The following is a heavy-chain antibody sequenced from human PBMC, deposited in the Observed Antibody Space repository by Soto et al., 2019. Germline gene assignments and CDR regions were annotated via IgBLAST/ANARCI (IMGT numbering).Heavy chain of an antibody. V-gene: IGHV3-9*01. CDR3: ARDYGYDSSGYLFDY. CDR2: ISWNSGSI. J-gene: IGHJ4*02. D-gene: IGHD3-22*01. CDR1: GFTFDDYA. Sequence: EVQLVESGGGLVQPGKSLRLSCAASGFTFDDYAMHWVRQAPGKGLEWVSGISWNSGSIGYADSVKGRFTISRDDGKNSLYLQINSLRAEDTALYYCARDYGYDSSGYLFDYWGQGTLVTVSS.